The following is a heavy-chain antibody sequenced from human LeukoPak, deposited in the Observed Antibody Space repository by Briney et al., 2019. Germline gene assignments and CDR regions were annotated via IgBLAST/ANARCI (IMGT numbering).Heavy chain of an antibody. D-gene: IGHD4-23*01. Sequence: ASVKVSCKASGYTFTSYHMHWVRLAPGQGLEWMGIINPSSGSTTYAQKFQDRVTMTRDTSTSTVYMDLSSLRSEDTAVYYCAREATVASFDYWGQGTLVTVSS. CDR3: AREATVASFDY. V-gene: IGHV1-46*01. CDR1: GYTFTSYH. J-gene: IGHJ4*02. CDR2: INPSSGST.